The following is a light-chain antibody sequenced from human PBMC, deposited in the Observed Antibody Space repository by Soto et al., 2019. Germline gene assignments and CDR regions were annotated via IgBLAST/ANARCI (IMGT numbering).Light chain of an antibody. CDR3: HVWDISSGHVV. J-gene: IGLJ3*02. Sequence: SYELTQPPSVSVAPGKTASVACGGSNIGSKSVHWYQKKSGQAPVLVMYYDSDRPSGILERFSGSNSGNTATLTFSRVEAGDEADYYCHVWDISSGHVVFGGGTKLTVL. CDR2: YDS. V-gene: IGLV3-21*01. CDR1: NIGSKS.